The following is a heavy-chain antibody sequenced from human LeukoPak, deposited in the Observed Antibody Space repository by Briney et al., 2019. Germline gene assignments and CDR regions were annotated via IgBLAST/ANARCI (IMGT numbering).Heavy chain of an antibody. D-gene: IGHD1-26*01. CDR3: ARLEVGATILFDY. CDR1: GFTVSSNY. CDR2: IYSGGST. V-gene: IGHV3-53*01. Sequence: PGGSLRLSCAASGFTVSSNYMSWVRQAPGKGLEWVSVIYSGGSTYYADSVKGRFTISRDNSKNTLYLQMNSLRAEDTAVYYCARLEVGATILFDYWAKEPRVTVSS. J-gene: IGHJ4*02.